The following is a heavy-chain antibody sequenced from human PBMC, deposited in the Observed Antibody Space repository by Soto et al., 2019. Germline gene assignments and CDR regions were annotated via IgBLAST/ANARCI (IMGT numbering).Heavy chain of an antibody. D-gene: IGHD5-18*01. Sequence: GGSLRLSCEASGFTLSDYDMYWVRQVPGEGLECVSTIGTLHDTYYTDSVKGRFTISRGTSTNTVFLHMNSLTTADTAIYYCARERYSYGRYCDLWGQGTPVTVSS. CDR2: IGTLHDT. CDR1: GFTLSDYD. J-gene: IGHJ4*03. CDR3: ARERYSYGRYCDL. V-gene: IGHV3-13*01.